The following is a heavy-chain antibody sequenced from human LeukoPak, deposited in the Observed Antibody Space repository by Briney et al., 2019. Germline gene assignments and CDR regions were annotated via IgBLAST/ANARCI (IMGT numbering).Heavy chain of an antibody. V-gene: IGHV1-69*10. CDR3: ARDPALEGTEDYRDFGGVESVDAFDV. J-gene: IGHJ3*01. D-gene: IGHD4-23*01. Sequence: ASVKVSCKASGGTLSSYALSWMRQAPGQGLEWMGRVIPMLDVRDYAEKFQGRITLTADTSTGMAYMELSSLTSDDTAVYYCARDPALEGTEDYRDFGGVESVDAFDVWGQGTMVTVFS. CDR1: GGTLSSYA. CDR2: VIPMLDVR.